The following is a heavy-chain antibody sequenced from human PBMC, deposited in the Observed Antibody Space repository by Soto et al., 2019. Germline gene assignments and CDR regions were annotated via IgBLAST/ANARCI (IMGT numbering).Heavy chain of an antibody. CDR3: AKDPKKWELPSCPDY. V-gene: IGHV3-30*18. Sequence: GGSLRLSCAASGFTFGSYGMHWVRQAPGKGLEWVAVISYDGSNKYYADSVKGRFTISRDNSKNTLYLQMNSLRAEDTAVYYCAKDPKKWELPSCPDYWGQGTLVTVSS. CDR1: GFTFGSYG. CDR2: ISYDGSNK. D-gene: IGHD1-26*01. J-gene: IGHJ4*02.